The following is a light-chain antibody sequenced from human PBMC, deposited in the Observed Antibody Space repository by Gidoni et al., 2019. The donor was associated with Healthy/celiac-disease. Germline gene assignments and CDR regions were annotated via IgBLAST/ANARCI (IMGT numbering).Light chain of an antibody. CDR3: QQYYSTPRT. CDR1: QSILYSSNNKNY. Sequence: DIVMTQSPDSLAVSLGDRATINCKSSQSILYSSNNKNYLAWYQQKPGQPPKLLIYWASTRESGVPDRFSGSGSGTDFTLTISSLQAEDVAVYYCQQYYSTPRTFGQGTKVGIK. CDR2: WAS. J-gene: IGKJ1*01. V-gene: IGKV4-1*01.